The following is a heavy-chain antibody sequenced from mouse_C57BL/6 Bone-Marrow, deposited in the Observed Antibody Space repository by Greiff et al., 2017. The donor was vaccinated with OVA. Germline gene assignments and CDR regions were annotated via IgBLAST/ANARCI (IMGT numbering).Heavy chain of an antibody. J-gene: IGHJ3*01. CDR2: SRNKANDYTT. CDR3: ARDAGSSIFAY. V-gene: IGHV7-1*01. Sequence: EVKLVESGGGLVQSGRSLRLSCATSGFTFSDFYMEWVRQAPGKGLEWIAASRNKANDYTTEYSASVKGRFIVSRDTSQSILYLQMIALRAEDTAIYYCARDAGSSIFAYWGQGTLVTVSA. D-gene: IGHD1-1*01. CDR1: GFTFSDFY.